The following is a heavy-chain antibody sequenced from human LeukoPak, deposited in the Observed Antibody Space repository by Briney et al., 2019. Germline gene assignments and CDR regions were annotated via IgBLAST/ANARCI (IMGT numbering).Heavy chain of an antibody. D-gene: IGHD2-2*01. CDR3: ARLRPVPAAHDAFDI. J-gene: IGHJ3*02. V-gene: IGHV4-59*08. CDR2: IYYSGST. CDR1: GVSISSYY. Sequence: PSETLSLTCTVSGVSISSYYWSWIRQPPGKGLEWIGYIYYSGSTNYNPSLKSRVTISVDTSKNQFSLKLSSVTAADTAVYYCARLRPVPAAHDAFDIWGQGTMVTVSS.